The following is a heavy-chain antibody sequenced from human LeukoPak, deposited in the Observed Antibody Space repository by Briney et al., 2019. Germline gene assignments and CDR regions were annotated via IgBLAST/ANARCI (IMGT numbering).Heavy chain of an antibody. J-gene: IGHJ5*02. CDR3: ARDGSSSWYPYNWFDP. V-gene: IGHV3-7*01. CDR1: GFTFSSYW. CDR2: IKQDGSEK. D-gene: IGHD6-13*01. Sequence: GGSLRLSCAASGFTFSSYWMSWVRQAPGKGLEWVANIKQDGSEKYYVDSVKGRFTMSRDNAKNSLYLQMNSLRAEDTAVYYCARDGSSSWYPYNWFDPWGQGTLVTVSS.